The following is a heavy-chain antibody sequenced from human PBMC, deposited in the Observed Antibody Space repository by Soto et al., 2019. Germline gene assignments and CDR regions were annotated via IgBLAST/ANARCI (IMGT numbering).Heavy chain of an antibody. D-gene: IGHD6-19*01. CDR1: GFTLSDHY. CDR2: SRDKAQGYSI. V-gene: IGHV3-72*01. CDR3: AQNGQWLATPPVA. Sequence: PGGSLRLSCAGSGFTLSDHYIDWVRQAPGKGLEWVGRSRDKAQGYSITYAASVKGRFTTSRDESKNSVYLQMNSLKTEDTAVYYCAQNGQWLATPPVAWGQGSLVTVSS. J-gene: IGHJ4*02.